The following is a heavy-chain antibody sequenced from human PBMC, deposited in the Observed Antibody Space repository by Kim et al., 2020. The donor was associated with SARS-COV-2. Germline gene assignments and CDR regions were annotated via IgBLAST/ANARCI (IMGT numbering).Heavy chain of an antibody. D-gene: IGHD4-17*01. J-gene: IGHJ5*02. CDR3: ARAYGESTDNWFDP. Sequence: ADSGKGRFPISRDNSKNTLYLQMNSLRAEDTAVYYCARAYGESTDNWFDPWGQGTLVTVSS. V-gene: IGHV3-30*01.